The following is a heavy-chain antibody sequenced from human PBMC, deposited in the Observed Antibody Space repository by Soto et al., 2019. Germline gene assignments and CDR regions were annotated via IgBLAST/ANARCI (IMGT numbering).Heavy chain of an antibody. V-gene: IGHV1-18*04. Sequence: QLQLVQSGAEVKNPGASVRGSFKASGFSFPTYGITWVRQAPGQGLEWMGWFTASNGNTHYAQNLQGRVTMTTDTSTSTAYMELWRLSSDDTAVYYCARGNSYGSFWYFDLWGRGTLVTVSS. D-gene: IGHD5-18*01. CDR1: GFSFPTYG. CDR2: FTASNGNT. CDR3: ARGNSYGSFWYFDL. J-gene: IGHJ2*01.